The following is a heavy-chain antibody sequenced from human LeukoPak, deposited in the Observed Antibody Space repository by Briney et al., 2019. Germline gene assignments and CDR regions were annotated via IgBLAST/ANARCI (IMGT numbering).Heavy chain of an antibody. Sequence: ASPTLSLTQPLSGASISSARYYWSWIRQPAGKGLEWIGRIYISGNTKSNPSLKTPVTISVDTSKNQTSLKLSSVTAADTAVYYCASDGEYYGSGCYYTPFDYWGQGTLVTVSS. J-gene: IGHJ4*02. CDR2: IYISGNT. D-gene: IGHD3-10*01. V-gene: IGHV4-61*02. CDR1: GASISSARYY. CDR3: ASDGEYYGSGCYYTPFDY.